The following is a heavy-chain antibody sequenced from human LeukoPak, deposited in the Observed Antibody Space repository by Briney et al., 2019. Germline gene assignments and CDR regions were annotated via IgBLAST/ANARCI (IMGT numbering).Heavy chain of an antibody. J-gene: IGHJ6*03. CDR2: IFHSGST. CDR1: NYSISRGYF. CDR3: ARDRVVAATGMYYYYYYMDV. Sequence: SETLSLTCNVSNYSISRGYFWGWVRQPPGKGLEWIGSIFHSGSTYYNPSLKSRVTVSVDTSKNQFSLKLSSVTAADTAVYYCARDRVVAATGMYYYYYYMDVWGRGTTVTVSS. V-gene: IGHV4-38-2*02. D-gene: IGHD2-15*01.